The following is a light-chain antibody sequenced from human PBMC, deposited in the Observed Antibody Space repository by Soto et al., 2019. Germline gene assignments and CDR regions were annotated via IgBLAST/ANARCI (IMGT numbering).Light chain of an antibody. Sequence: SYELTQPPSVSVSPGQTARITCSGDALPKQYAYWYQQRPGQAPVLVIYKDSERPSGIPERFSGSSSGTTVTLTISGVQAEDEADYYCQSTDSRGPYVIFGGGTKVTVL. J-gene: IGLJ2*01. CDR2: KDS. CDR3: QSTDSRGPYVI. CDR1: ALPKQY. V-gene: IGLV3-25*03.